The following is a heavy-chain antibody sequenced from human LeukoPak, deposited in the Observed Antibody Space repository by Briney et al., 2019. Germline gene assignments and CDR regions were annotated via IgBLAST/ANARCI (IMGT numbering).Heavy chain of an antibody. CDR3: YSCRHGDDLLSNGVCCYFDY. CDR1: GYAFTSYY. Sequence: ASVKVSCKASGYAFTSYYMHWLGQAPGQGLEWMGIINPSGGSTSYAQKFQGRVTMTGDTSTSTVYLELSSMSSEDPAVYFYYSCRHGDDLLSNGVCCYFDYWGQGTLVTVSS. V-gene: IGHV1-46*01. CDR2: INPSGGST. J-gene: IGHJ4*02. D-gene: IGHD2-8*01.